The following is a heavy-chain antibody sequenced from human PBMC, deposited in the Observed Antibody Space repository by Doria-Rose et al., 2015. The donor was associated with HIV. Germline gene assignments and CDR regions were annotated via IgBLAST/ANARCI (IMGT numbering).Heavy chain of an antibody. CDR2: IITMFATA. CDR3: ARGDPATTFDY. J-gene: IGHJ4*02. Sequence: QVQLVQSGAEVRKPGSSVKVSCKASGGTFSSYAISWVRQSPGQGLEWMGGIITMFATANYAQKFQGRVTITADESTSTAYMELSSLRSEDTAVYYCARGDPATTFDYWGQGTLVPVSS. V-gene: IGHV1-69*12. D-gene: IGHD6-25*01. CDR1: GGTFSSYA.